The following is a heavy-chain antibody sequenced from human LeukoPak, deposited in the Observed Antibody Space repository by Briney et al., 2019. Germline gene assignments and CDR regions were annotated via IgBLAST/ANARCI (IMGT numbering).Heavy chain of an antibody. CDR2: ISGSGGRT. CDR1: GFTFSSYA. Sequence: GSLILSCAASGFTFSSYAMSWVRQAPGKGLEWVSAISGSGGRTYDADSVKGRFTISKDNSNNTLYLQMNSLSAEETAVYYCAKDRGPGYFDYWGQGTLVTVSS. J-gene: IGHJ4*02. CDR3: AKDRGPGYFDY. V-gene: IGHV3-23*01. D-gene: IGHD3-10*01.